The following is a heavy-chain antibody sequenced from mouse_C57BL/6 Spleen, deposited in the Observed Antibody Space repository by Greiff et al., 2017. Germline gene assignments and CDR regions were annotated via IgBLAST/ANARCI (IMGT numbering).Heavy chain of an antibody. CDR3: TRTVNYYAMDD. CDR1: GYTFTDYE. CDR2: IDPETGGT. Sequence: QVQLQQSGAALVRPGASVPLSCKASGYTFTDYEMHWVKQTPVHGLEWIGAIDPETGGTAYNQKFKGKAILTADKSSSTAYMELRSLTSEDSAVYDCTRTVNYYAMDDWGQGTSVTVSS. J-gene: IGHJ4*01. V-gene: IGHV1-15*01.